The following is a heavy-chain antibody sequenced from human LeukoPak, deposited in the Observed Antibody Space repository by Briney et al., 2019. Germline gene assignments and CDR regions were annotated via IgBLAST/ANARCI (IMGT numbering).Heavy chain of an antibody. CDR3: ARSPDEVVVVAATPCRPWGFDP. Sequence: GASVKVSCKASGGTFISYAISWVRQAPGPGLEWMGGIIPIFGTANYAQKFQGRVTITMDESTSTAYMELSSLRSEDTAVYYCARSPDEVVVVAATPCRPWGFDPWGQGTLVTVSS. CDR2: IIPIFGTA. D-gene: IGHD2-15*01. CDR1: GGTFISYA. J-gene: IGHJ5*02. V-gene: IGHV1-69*05.